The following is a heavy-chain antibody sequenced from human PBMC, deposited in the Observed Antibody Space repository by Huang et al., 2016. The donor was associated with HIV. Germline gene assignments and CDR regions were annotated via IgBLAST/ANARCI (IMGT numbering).Heavy chain of an antibody. CDR1: GYRFRSNW. CDR2: IYPGDSDT. V-gene: IGHV5-51*01. J-gene: IGHJ6*02. D-gene: IGHD3-10*01. CDR3: ARLIGSPSFYYGLDV. Sequence: EVQLVQSGAEVKKPGESLKISCKGSGYRFRSNWIGWVRQMPGKGLEWRVSIYPGDSDTRYSQSFQGQVTISAEKSINTAYLQWSSLKASDTAMYYCARLIGSPSFYYGLDVWGQGTTVTVSS.